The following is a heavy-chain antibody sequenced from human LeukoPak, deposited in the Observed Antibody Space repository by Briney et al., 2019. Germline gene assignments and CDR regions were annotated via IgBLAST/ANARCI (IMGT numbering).Heavy chain of an antibody. Sequence: GGSLRLSCSASGLTFSNYPMHWARQAPGKGLQYLSAITTNGGSTYYADSVKGRFTISRDNSQDTLYLQMSSLRAEDTAMYYCVKGGSSGWYGDYWGQGTLVTVSS. CDR3: VKGGSSGWYGDY. CDR1: GLTFSNYP. J-gene: IGHJ4*02. CDR2: ITTNGGST. D-gene: IGHD6-19*01. V-gene: IGHV3-64D*09.